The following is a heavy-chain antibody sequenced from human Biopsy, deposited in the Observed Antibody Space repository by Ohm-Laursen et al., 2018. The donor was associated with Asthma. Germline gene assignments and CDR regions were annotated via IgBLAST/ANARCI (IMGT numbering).Heavy chain of an antibody. CDR2: IDQSGYT. J-gene: IGHJ5*02. Sequence: GTLSLTCIVYGGYLTGHYWNWIRQPPGKGLEWIGEIDQSGYTNYNPSLKSRVTISADTSKNQFHLNLSSVTAADTAVYFCARAAITGIRGWFDPWGQGTLVSVSP. CDR3: ARAAITGIRGWFDP. CDR1: GGYLTGHY. V-gene: IGHV4-34*01. D-gene: IGHD1-20*01.